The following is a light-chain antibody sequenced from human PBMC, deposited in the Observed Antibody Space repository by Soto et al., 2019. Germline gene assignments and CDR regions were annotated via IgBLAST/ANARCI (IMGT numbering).Light chain of an antibody. CDR3: QQRSNWTRT. CDR2: DAS. Sequence: EIVLTQSPATLSLSPGERATLSCRASQSVSSYLAWYQQKPGQAPRLLIYDASNSATGIPARFSGSGSGTDFTLAISSLEPEDFAVYYCQQRSNWTRTFGQGTKVETK. J-gene: IGKJ1*01. CDR1: QSVSSY. V-gene: IGKV3-11*01.